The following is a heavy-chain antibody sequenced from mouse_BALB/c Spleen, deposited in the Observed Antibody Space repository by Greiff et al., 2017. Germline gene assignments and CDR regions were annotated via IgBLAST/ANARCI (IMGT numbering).Heavy chain of an antibody. V-gene: IGHV1-14*01. CDR2: INPYNDGT. D-gene: IGHD3-1*01. CDR3: ARSGYDSYFDV. CDR1: GYTFTSYV. J-gene: IGHJ1*01. Sequence: EVKLQESGPELVKPGASVKMSCKASGYTFTSYVMHWVKQKPGQGLEWIGYINPYNDGTKYNEKFKGKATLTSDKSSSTAYMELSSLTSEDSAVYYCARSGYDSYFDVWGAGTTVTVSS.